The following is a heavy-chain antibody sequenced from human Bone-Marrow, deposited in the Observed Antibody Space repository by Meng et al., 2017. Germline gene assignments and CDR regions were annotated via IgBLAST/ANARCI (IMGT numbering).Heavy chain of an antibody. CDR3: ARLEREGVWFGELLPTRDAFDI. V-gene: IGHV4-61*02. J-gene: IGHJ3*02. D-gene: IGHD3-10*01. CDR2: IYTSGST. Sequence: LRLSCTVSGGSISSGSYYWSWIRQPAGKGLEWIGRIYTSGSTNYNPSLKSRVTISVDTSKNQFSLKLSSVTAADTAVYYCARLEREGVWFGELLPTRDAFDIWGQGTMVTVSS. CDR1: GGSISSGSYY.